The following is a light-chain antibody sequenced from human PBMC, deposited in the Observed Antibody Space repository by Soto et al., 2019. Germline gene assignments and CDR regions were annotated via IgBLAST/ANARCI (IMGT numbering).Light chain of an antibody. V-gene: IGKV3-20*01. J-gene: IGKJ1*01. CDR1: QSVSSNS. CDR3: QQCDTSRTWT. Sequence: EIALTQSPGTLSLSPGERATLSCRASQSVSSNSLAWYQQKPGQAPRLLIYGASSRASGIPDRFSGSGSGTDFTLTISRLEPEDFAVYYCQQCDTSRTWTFGQGTKVDIK. CDR2: GAS.